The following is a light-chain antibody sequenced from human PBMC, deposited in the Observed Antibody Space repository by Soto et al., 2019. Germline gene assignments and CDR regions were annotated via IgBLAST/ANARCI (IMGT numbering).Light chain of an antibody. CDR2: GVS. CDR3: QQYNNWPPYT. V-gene: IGKV3-15*01. CDR1: QSISIN. J-gene: IGKJ2*01. Sequence: EIVMTQSPGTLAVSPWERATLSCVASQSISINLAWYQQKPGRAPRLLIYGVSTRATGIPARFSGSGSETEFTLTISSLQSEDFAVYYCQQYNNWPPYTFGQGTK.